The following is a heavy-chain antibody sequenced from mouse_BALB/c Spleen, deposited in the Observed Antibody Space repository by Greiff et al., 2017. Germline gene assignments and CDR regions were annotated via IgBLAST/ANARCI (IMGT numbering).Heavy chain of an antibody. CDR3: ARNYYGNFFDY. Sequence: VKLMESGAELARPGASVKMSCKASGYTFTSYTMHWVKQRPGQGLEWIGYINPSSGYTNYNQKFKDKATLTADKSSSTAYMQLSSLTSEDSAVYYCARNYYGNFFDYWGQGTTLTVSS. V-gene: IGHV1-4*01. CDR1: GYTFTSYT. J-gene: IGHJ2*01. CDR2: INPSSGYT. D-gene: IGHD2-1*01.